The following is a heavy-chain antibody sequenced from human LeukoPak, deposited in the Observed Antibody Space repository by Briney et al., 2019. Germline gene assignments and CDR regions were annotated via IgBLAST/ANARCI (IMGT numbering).Heavy chain of an antibody. V-gene: IGHV4-59*01. CDR2: IYYSGST. CDR1: GGSISSYY. Sequence: SETLSLTCTGSGGSISSYYWSRIRQPPGKGLEWIGYIYYSGSTNYNPSLKSRVTISVDTSKNQFSLKLSSVTAADTAVYYCARYGYSYGDWFDPWGQGTLVTVSS. CDR3: ARYGYSYGDWFDP. D-gene: IGHD5-18*01. J-gene: IGHJ5*02.